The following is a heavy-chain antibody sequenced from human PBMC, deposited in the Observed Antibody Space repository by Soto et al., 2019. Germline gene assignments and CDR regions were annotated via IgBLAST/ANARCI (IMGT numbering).Heavy chain of an antibody. J-gene: IGHJ4*02. Sequence: SVQVYCKASGGSFSNFGISWVRQAPGQGLEWMGGIVPVFGRPNYAQRFRGRLTITADESTSTGYMELISLRSDDTAVYYCAREGSGYNFWGQGTQVTVSS. D-gene: IGHD5-12*01. CDR3: AREGSGYNF. CDR2: IVPVFGRP. CDR1: GGSFSNFG. V-gene: IGHV1-69*13.